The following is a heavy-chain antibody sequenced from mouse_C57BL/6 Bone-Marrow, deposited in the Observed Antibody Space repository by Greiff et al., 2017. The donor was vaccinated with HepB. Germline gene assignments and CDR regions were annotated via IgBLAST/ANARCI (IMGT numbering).Heavy chain of an antibody. CDR1: GYTFTSYW. V-gene: IGHV1-69*01. D-gene: IGHD1-1*01. CDR3: ARAHYYYGSSRWYFDV. CDR2: IDPSDSYT. Sequence: QVQLKQPGAELVMPGASVKLSCKASGYTFTSYWMHWVKQRPGQGLEWIGEIDPSDSYTNYNQKFKGKSTLTVDKSSSTAYMQLSSLTSEDSAVYYCARAHYYYGSSRWYFDVWGTGTTVTVSS. J-gene: IGHJ1*03.